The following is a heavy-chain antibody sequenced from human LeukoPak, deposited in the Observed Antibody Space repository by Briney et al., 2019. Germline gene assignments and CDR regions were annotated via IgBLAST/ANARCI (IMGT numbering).Heavy chain of an antibody. J-gene: IGHJ6*02. CDR3: ARGGSGYDSFYYYGMDV. D-gene: IGHD5-12*01. CDR2: INHSGST. V-gene: IGHV4-34*01. CDR1: GGSFSGYY. Sequence: SETLSLTCAVYGGSFSGYYWSWIRQPPGKGLEWIGEINHSGSTNYNPSLKSRVTISVDTSKNRFSLKLSSVTAADTAVYYCARGGSGYDSFYYYGMDVWGQGTTVTVSS.